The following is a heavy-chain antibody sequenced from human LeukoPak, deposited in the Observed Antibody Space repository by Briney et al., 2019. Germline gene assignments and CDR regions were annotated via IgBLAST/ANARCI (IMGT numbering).Heavy chain of an antibody. Sequence: SETLSLTCTVSGGSISSYYWSWIRQPPGKGLEWIGYIYYSGSTNYNPSLKSRVTISVDTSKNQFSLKVSSVTAADTAVYYCASNYYGSGSLDYWGQRNLVTVSS. CDR3: ASNYYGSGSLDY. CDR1: GGSISSYY. CDR2: IYYSGST. D-gene: IGHD3-10*01. V-gene: IGHV4-59*08. J-gene: IGHJ4*02.